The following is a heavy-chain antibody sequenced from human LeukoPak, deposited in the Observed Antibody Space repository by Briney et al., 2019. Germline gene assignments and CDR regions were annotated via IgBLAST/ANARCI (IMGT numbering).Heavy chain of an antibody. CDR2: IYSDGST. V-gene: IGHV3-66*02. CDR1: GFTFSSYS. D-gene: IGHD3-10*01. J-gene: IGHJ4*02. Sequence: GGSLRLSCAASGFTFSSYSMNWVRQAPGKGLEWVSVIYSDGSTYYADSVKGRFTISRDNSKNTLYLQMNSLRVEDTAVYYCVRGMGVSMLYYFDYWGQGTLVTVSS. CDR3: VRGMGVSMLYYFDY.